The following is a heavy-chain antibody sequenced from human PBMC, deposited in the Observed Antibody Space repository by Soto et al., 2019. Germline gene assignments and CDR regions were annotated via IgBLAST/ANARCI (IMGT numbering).Heavy chain of an antibody. Sequence: QVQLVQSGAEVKKPGSSVKVSCKASGGTFSSYAISWVRQAPGQGLEWMGGSIPIFGTANYAQKFQGRVTITADESTSTAYMELSSLRSEDTAVYYCARDLRERGIYGMDVWGQGTTVTVSS. CDR1: GGTFSSYA. V-gene: IGHV1-69*12. J-gene: IGHJ6*02. D-gene: IGHD5-12*01. CDR3: ARDLRERGIYGMDV. CDR2: SIPIFGTA.